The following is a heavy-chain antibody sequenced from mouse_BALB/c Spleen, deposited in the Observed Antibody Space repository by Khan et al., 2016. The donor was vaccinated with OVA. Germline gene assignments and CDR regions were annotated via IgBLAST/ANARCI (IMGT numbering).Heavy chain of an antibody. CDR1: GYIFTSYW. D-gene: IGHD3-2*02. CDR2: IYPGTDNT. CDR3: AREEALYYFDY. Sequence: QVQLQQSGGELVRPGTSVKLSCKTSGYIFTSYWIHWVKQRSGQGLEWIARIYPGTDNTYYNENFKDKATLTADKSSSTVYLQLSSLKSEDSAVFVCAREEALYYFDYWGQGTTLTVSS. V-gene: IGHV1S132*01. J-gene: IGHJ2*01.